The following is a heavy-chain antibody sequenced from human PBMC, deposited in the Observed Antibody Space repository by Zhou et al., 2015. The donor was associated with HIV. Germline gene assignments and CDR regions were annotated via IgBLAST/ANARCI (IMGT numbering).Heavy chain of an antibody. CDR2: IIPIFGTA. J-gene: IGHJ6*03. D-gene: IGHD2-2*01. V-gene: IGHV1-69*01. CDR3: ASPKYCSSTSCYGYYYMDV. Sequence: QVQLVQSGAEVKKPGSSVKVSCKASGGTFSSYAISWVRQAPGQGLEWMGGIIPIFGTANYAQKFQGRVTITADESTSTVYMELSSLRSEDTAVYYCASPKYCSSTSCYGYYYMDVWGKGTTVTVSS. CDR1: GGTFSSYA.